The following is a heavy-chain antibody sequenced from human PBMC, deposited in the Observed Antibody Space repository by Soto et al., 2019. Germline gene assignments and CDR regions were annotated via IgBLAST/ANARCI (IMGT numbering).Heavy chain of an antibody. J-gene: IGHJ4*02. V-gene: IGHV4-61*05. CDR3: ARIERWPTGPIDY. CDR2: IYYSGST. Sequence: SETLSLTCTVSGGSISSSSYFWGWIRQPPGKGLEWIGYIYYSGSTNYNPSLKSRVTISVDTSKNQFSLKLSSVTAADTAVYYCARIERWPTGPIDYWGQGTLVTVSS. CDR1: GGSISSSSYF.